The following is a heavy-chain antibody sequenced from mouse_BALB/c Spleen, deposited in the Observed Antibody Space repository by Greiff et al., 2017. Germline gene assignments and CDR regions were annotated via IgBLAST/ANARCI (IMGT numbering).Heavy chain of an antibody. CDR1: GFTFSSYG. V-gene: IGHV5-6*01. Sequence: DVQLVESGGDLVKPGGSLKLSCAASGFTFSSYGMSWVRQTPDKRLEWVATISSGGSYTYYPDSVKGRFTISRDNAKNTLYLQMSSLKSEDTAMYYCARHDDGYYSFDYWGQGTTLTVSS. D-gene: IGHD2-3*01. CDR3: ARHDDGYYSFDY. J-gene: IGHJ2*01. CDR2: ISSGGSYT.